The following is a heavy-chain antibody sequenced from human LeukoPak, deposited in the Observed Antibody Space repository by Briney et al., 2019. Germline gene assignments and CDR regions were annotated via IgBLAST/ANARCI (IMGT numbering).Heavy chain of an antibody. D-gene: IGHD2-15*01. Sequence: SETLSLTCTVSGCSISSYYWSWIRQPAGKGLEWIGRIYTSGSTNYNPSLKSRVTMSVDTSKNQFSLKLSSVTAADTAVYYCARDTEYCSGGSCYLESLFDYWGQGTLVTVSS. J-gene: IGHJ4*02. V-gene: IGHV4-4*07. CDR3: ARDTEYCSGGSCYLESLFDY. CDR1: GCSISSYY. CDR2: IYTSGST.